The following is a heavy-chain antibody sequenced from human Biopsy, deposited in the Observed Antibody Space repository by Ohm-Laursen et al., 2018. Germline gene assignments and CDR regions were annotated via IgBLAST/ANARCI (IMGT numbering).Heavy chain of an antibody. J-gene: IGHJ4*02. Sequence: GTLSLTCAVFGKMFSDYQWSWIRQPPGKGLEWIGQINQAGTTNYNPSLKSRVSISADASKYEFSLRLTSVTAADTAVYLCGNEVHGRDYWGLGAQVTVSS. V-gene: IGHV4-34*08. CDR1: GKMFSDYQ. D-gene: IGHD2-15*01. CDR2: INQAGTT. CDR3: GNEVHGRDY.